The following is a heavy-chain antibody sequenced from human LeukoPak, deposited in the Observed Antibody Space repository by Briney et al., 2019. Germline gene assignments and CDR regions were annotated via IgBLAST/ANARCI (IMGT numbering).Heavy chain of an antibody. V-gene: IGHV1-2*02. CDR3: ARVRIAARQDFYY. D-gene: IGHD6-6*01. J-gene: IGHJ4*02. CDR1: GYTFTGYY. Sequence: GASAKVSCKASGYTFTGYYMHWVRQAPGQGLEWMGWINPNSGGTNYAQKFQGRVIMTRDTSISTAYMELSRLRSDDTAVYYCARVRIAARQDFYYWGQGTLVTVSS. CDR2: INPNSGGT.